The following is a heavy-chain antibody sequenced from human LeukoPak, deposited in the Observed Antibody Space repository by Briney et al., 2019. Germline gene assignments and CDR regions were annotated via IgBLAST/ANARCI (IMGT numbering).Heavy chain of an antibody. CDR2: IYYSGST. CDR1: GGSISSYY. D-gene: IGHD6-6*01. J-gene: IGHJ4*02. CDR3: ARDKYISSSFDY. Sequence: SETLSLTCTVSGGSISSYYWSWIRQPPGKGLEWIGYIYYSGSTNYNPSLKSRVTISVDTSKNQFSLKLSSVTAADTAVYYCARDKYISSSFDYWGQGTLVTVSS. V-gene: IGHV4-59*01.